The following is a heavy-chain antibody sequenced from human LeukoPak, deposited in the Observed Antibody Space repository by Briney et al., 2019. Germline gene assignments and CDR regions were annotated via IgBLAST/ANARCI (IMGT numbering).Heavy chain of an antibody. D-gene: IGHD6-13*01. CDR1: GGSISSYY. CDR2: IYYSGNT. Sequence: SETLSLTCTVSGGSISSYYWSWIRQPPGKGLEWIGYIYYSGNTNYNPSLKSRVTISVDTSKNQFSLKLSSVTAADTAVYYCARGLTPGYSSSWYGFDPSGQGTLVTVSS. CDR3: ARGLTPGYSSSWYGFDP. J-gene: IGHJ5*02. V-gene: IGHV4-59*01.